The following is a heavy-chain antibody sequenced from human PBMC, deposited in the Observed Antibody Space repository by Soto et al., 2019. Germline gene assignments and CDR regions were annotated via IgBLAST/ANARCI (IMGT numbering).Heavy chain of an antibody. CDR3: ARDPDSYGFRGYFDY. J-gene: IGHJ4*02. CDR1: GFTFSSYC. D-gene: IGHD5-18*01. V-gene: IGHV3-33*01. CDR2: IWYDGSNK. Sequence: GGSLRLSCAGCGFTFSSYCIHWVRQAPCKGLEWVAVIWYDGSNKYYADSVKGRFTISRDNSKNTLYLQMNSLRAEDTDVYYCARDPDSYGFRGYFDYLGQGTLVTVSS.